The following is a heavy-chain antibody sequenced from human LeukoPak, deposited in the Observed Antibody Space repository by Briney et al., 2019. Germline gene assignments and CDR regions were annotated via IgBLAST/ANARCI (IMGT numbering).Heavy chain of an antibody. V-gene: IGHV5-51*01. J-gene: IGHJ3*02. CDR1: GYSFANYW. CDR2: MFPGDSDP. Sequence: GESLKISCKGSGYSFANYWIGWVRQMPGKGLEWMGIMFPGDSDPRYSPSFQGQVTISADKSISTAYLQWSSLKASDTAMYYCARRASSSGAFDIWGQGTMVTVSS. CDR3: ARRASSSGAFDI. D-gene: IGHD6-6*01.